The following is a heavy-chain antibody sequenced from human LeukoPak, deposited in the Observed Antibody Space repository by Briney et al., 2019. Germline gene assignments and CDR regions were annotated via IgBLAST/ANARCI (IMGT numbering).Heavy chain of an antibody. CDR2: IGGST. Sequence: ASVKVSCKASGYTFSNYYIHWVRQAPGQGLEWMGIIGGSTNYAQKFQGRVTMTRDTSTSTVYMELSSLRSEDTAVYYCARVRDGYNDAYDIWGQGTMVTVSS. CDR1: GYTFSNYY. CDR3: ARVRDGYNDAYDI. D-gene: IGHD5-24*01. V-gene: IGHV1-46*01. J-gene: IGHJ3*02.